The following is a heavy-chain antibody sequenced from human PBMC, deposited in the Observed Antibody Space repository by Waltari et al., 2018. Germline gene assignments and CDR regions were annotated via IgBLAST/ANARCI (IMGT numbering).Heavy chain of an antibody. CDR1: GGSISSYY. Sequence: VQLQESGPGLVKPSETLSLTCTVSGGSISSYYWSWIRQPPGKGLEWIGYIYYSGSTNYNPSLKSRVTISVDTSKNQFSLKLSSVTAADTAVYYCARIDYYGSGSYYIDYYYYYMDVWGKGTTVTVSS. CDR3: ARIDYYGSGSYYIDYYYYYMDV. D-gene: IGHD3-10*01. J-gene: IGHJ6*03. CDR2: IYYSGST. V-gene: IGHV4-59*01.